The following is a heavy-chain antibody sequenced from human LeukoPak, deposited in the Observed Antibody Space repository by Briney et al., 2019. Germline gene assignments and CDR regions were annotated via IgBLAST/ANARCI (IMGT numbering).Heavy chain of an antibody. CDR2: IIPIYGTT. V-gene: IGHV1-69*05. J-gene: IGHJ4*02. CDR3: ARDAGLIATRT. Sequence: SVKVSCKASGGTFNNYAISWVRQAPGLGLEWMGGIIPIYGTTNYAQKFQGRVTITTDESTSTAYMELTSLRSEDTAVYYCARDAGLIATRTWGQGTLVTVSS. CDR1: GGTFNNYA. D-gene: IGHD6-6*01.